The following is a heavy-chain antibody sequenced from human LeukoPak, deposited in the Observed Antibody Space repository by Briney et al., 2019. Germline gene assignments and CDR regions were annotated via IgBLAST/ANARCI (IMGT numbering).Heavy chain of an antibody. Sequence: ASVKVSCKASGFTFTSSAMQWVRQARGQRLEWIGWIVVGSGNTNYAQKFQERVTITRDMSTSTAYMELSSLRSEDTAVYYCARGGDIDYGDWGWWFDPWGQGTLVTVSS. V-gene: IGHV1-58*02. D-gene: IGHD4-17*01. CDR2: IVVGSGNT. CDR1: GFTFTSSA. J-gene: IGHJ5*02. CDR3: ARGGDIDYGDWGWWFDP.